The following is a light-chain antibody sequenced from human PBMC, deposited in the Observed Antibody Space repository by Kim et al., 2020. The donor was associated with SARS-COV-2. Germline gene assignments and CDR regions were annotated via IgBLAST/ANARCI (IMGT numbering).Light chain of an antibody. CDR3: QQSYSPPWT. J-gene: IGKJ1*01. Sequence: SYVGDRVTITGRASQNIASYVNWFQQKPGNAPKLLIYAASSLQTGVSSRFRGSGSGRGFTLTITSLQRDDYATYHCQQSYSPPWTFGQGTKVDIK. CDR2: AAS. V-gene: IGKV1-39*01. CDR1: QNIASY.